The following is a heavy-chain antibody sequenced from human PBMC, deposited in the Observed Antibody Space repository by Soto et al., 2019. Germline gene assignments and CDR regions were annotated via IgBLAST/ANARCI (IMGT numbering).Heavy chain of an antibody. Sequence: SETLSLTCTVSGGSISSGGYYWSWIRQHPGKGLEWIGYIYYSGSTYYNPSLKSRVTISVDTSKNQFSLKLSSVTAADTAVYYCARDVSSITIFGVVHSTENWFDPWGQGTLVTVSS. D-gene: IGHD3-3*01. J-gene: IGHJ5*02. CDR1: GGSISSGGYY. CDR2: IYYSGST. CDR3: ARDVSSITIFGVVHSTENWFDP. V-gene: IGHV4-31*03.